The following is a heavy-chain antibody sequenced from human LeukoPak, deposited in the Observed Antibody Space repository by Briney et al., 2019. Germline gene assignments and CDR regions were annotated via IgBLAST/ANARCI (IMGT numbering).Heavy chain of an antibody. D-gene: IGHD3-22*01. CDR2: ISGSGGST. Sequence: GGSLRLSCAASGFTFSSYAMSWVRQAPGKGLEWVSAISGSGGSTYYADSVKGRFTISRDNSKNTLYLQMNSLRAEDTAVYYCARGNHSSGYSLKYWGQGTLVTVSS. CDR1: GFTFSSYA. J-gene: IGHJ4*02. V-gene: IGHV3-23*01. CDR3: ARGNHSSGYSLKY.